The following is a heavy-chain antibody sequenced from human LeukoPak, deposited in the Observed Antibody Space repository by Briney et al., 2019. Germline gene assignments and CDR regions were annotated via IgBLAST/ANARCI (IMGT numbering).Heavy chain of an antibody. D-gene: IGHD3-16*01. CDR3: AIERRGEFGFWYFDL. Sequence: SETLSLTCTVSGGSISSYYWSWIRQPPGKGLEWIGYIYYSGSTNYNPSLKSRVTISVDTSKNQFSLKLSSVTAADTAVYYCAIERRGEFGFWYFDLWGRGTLVTVSS. CDR2: IYYSGST. V-gene: IGHV4-59*01. CDR1: GGSISSYY. J-gene: IGHJ2*01.